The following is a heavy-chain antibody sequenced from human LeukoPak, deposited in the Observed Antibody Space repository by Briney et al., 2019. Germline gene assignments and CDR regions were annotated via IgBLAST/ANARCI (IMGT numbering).Heavy chain of an antibody. CDR3: ARDLFLVVVPAAGVFDY. CDR1: GFTFSSYG. D-gene: IGHD2-2*01. V-gene: IGHV3-30*02. J-gene: IGHJ4*02. Sequence: GGSLRPSCAASGFTFSSYGMHWVRQAPGKGLEWVAFIRYDGSNKYYADSVKGRFTISRDNAKNSLYLQMNSLRAEDTAVYYCARDLFLVVVPAAGVFDYWGQGTLVTVSS. CDR2: IRYDGSNK.